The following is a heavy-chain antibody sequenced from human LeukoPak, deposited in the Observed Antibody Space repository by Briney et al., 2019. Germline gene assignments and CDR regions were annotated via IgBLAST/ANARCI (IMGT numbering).Heavy chain of an antibody. CDR2: ISSSSSYI. D-gene: IGHD5-12*01. CDR3: AREKVDIVATTRFDP. Sequence: GGSLRLSCAASGFTFSSYSMNWVRQAPGKGLEWVSSISSSSSYIYYADSVKGRFTISRDNAKNSLYLQMNSLRAEATAVYYCAREKVDIVATTRFDPWGQGTLLTVSS. J-gene: IGHJ5*02. V-gene: IGHV3-21*01. CDR1: GFTFSSYS.